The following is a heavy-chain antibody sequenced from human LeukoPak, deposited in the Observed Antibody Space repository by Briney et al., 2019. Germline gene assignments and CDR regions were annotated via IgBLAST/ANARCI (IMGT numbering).Heavy chain of an antibody. CDR1: GGSISSYY. D-gene: IGHD2-2*01. Sequence: PSETLSLTCTVSGGSISSYYWSWIRQPAGKGLEWIGRIYTSGSTNYNPSLKSRVTMSVDTSKNQSSLKLTSVTAADTAVYYCARDKCNSTTCPKYFDYWGQGTLVTVSS. CDR3: ARDKCNSTTCPKYFDY. CDR2: IYTSGST. J-gene: IGHJ4*02. V-gene: IGHV4-4*07.